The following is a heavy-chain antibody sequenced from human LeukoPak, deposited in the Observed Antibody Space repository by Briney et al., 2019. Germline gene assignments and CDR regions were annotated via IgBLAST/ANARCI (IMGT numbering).Heavy chain of an antibody. CDR3: ARSVVVVPAAMNWFDP. D-gene: IGHD2-2*01. V-gene: IGHV4-4*07. Sequence: SETLTLTCTVSGGSISSYYWSWTRQPAGKGLEWIGHIYTSGSTNYSPSLTSRVTTSVDTSKNQFSLKLNSVTAADTAVYYCARSVVVVPAAMNWFDPWGQGNLVTVSS. CDR2: IYTSGST. CDR1: GGSISSYY. J-gene: IGHJ5*02.